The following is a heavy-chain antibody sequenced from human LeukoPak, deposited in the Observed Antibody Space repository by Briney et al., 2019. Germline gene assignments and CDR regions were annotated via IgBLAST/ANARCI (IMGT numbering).Heavy chain of an antibody. CDR2: IYPGDSDT. CDR3: ARLLKQHLELAFDY. Sequence: GESLKISCKGSGYTFTSYWNAWVRQMPGKGLEWVAIIYPGDSDTRYSPSFQGRVTISADKSTTTAYLQWNSLKASDTAMYYCARLLKQHLELAFDYWGQGTLVTVSS. V-gene: IGHV5-51*01. D-gene: IGHD6-13*01. J-gene: IGHJ4*02. CDR1: GYTFTSYW.